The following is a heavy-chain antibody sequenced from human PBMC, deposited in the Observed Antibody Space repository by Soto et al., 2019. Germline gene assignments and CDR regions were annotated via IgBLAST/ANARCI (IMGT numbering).Heavy chain of an antibody. D-gene: IGHD3-16*01. CDR3: VRDVLAESGSFGGH. V-gene: IGHV1-18*04. J-gene: IGHJ4*02. CDR1: GYNFDSYG. Sequence: QVQLVQSRAEVRKPGASVRVTCQASGYNFDSYGLNWVRQAPGQGPQWMGWISTYTGNTDIAPRFQGRLILTTDTSTSTAYMELRSLRSDDTAVYYCVRDVLAESGSFGGHWGQGTLVTVSS. CDR2: ISTYTGNT.